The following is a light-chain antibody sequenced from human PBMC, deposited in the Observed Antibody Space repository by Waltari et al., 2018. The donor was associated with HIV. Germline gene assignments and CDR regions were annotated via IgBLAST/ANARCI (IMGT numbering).Light chain of an antibody. J-gene: IGKJ3*01. V-gene: IGKV1-39*01. CDR3: QQSSDLPST. Sequence: DIQMTQSPSSLSASIGDRVTITCRASQNIYHYLKWYQHAPGKPPKLLIYAASTLQSGVPSRFSASGSGTDFTLTIDNLQPEDFATYYCQQSSDLPSTFGPGTKVDRK. CDR1: QNIYHY. CDR2: AAS.